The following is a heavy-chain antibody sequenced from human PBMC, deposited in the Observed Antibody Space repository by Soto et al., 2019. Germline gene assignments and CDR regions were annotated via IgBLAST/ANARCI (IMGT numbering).Heavy chain of an antibody. D-gene: IGHD4-17*01. V-gene: IGHV3-33*01. CDR1: GFTFSRYG. J-gene: IGHJ5*02. CDR3: ARDDDYEANAIDL. CDR2: IWNDGSKQ. Sequence: QVQLVESGGGVVQPGRSLRLSCVASGFTFSRYGMHWVRQAPGKGLEWVAVIWNDGSKQVYDDSVKGRFTISRDNSKNTLYLEMDSLRDEDTSVYYCARDDDYEANAIDLCGQGTLVTVSS.